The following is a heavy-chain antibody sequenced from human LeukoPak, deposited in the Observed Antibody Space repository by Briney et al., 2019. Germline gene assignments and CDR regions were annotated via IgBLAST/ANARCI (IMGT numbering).Heavy chain of an antibody. Sequence: PGGSLRLSCAASGFTFSDYYMSWIRQTPGKGLEWVSYISTSGSYTNYADSVKGRFTISRDNAKNSLFLQMNSLRAEDTAVYYCARELQVRGVLIPYFDYWGQGTLVTVSS. CDR3: ARELQVRGVLIPYFDY. CDR1: GFTFSDYY. CDR2: ISTSGSYT. V-gene: IGHV3-11*05. D-gene: IGHD3-10*01. J-gene: IGHJ4*02.